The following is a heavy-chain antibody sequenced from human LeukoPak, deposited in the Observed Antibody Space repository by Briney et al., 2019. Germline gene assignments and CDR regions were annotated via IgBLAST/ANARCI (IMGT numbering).Heavy chain of an antibody. Sequence: SVKVSCKASGYTFTSYAISWVRQAPGQGLEWMGGIIPIFGTANYAQKFQGRVTITADESTSTAYMELSSLRSEDTAVYYCARGYLDNPPYYYYGMDVWGQGTTVTVSS. J-gene: IGHJ6*02. CDR1: GYTFTSYA. D-gene: IGHD1-20*01. CDR2: IIPIFGTA. V-gene: IGHV1-69*13. CDR3: ARGYLDNPPYYYYGMDV.